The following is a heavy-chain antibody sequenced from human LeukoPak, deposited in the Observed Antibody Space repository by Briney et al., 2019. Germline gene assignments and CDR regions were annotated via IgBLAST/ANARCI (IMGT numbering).Heavy chain of an antibody. CDR3: ARGNDYGDYFDY. CDR1: GGSISSYY. V-gene: IGHV4-59*01. J-gene: IGHJ4*02. D-gene: IGHD4-17*01. Sequence: SETLSLTCTVSGGSISSYYWGWIRQPPGKGLEWIGYIYYSGSTNYNPSLKSRVTISVDTSKNQFSLKLSSVTAADTAVYYCARGNDYGDYFDYWGQGTLVTVSS. CDR2: IYYSGST.